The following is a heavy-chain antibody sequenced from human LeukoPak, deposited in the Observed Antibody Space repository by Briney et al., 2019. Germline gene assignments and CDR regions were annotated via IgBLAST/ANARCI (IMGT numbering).Heavy chain of an antibody. D-gene: IGHD1-26*01. CDR1: GGSISSSSYY. V-gene: IGHV4-39*07. J-gene: IGHJ5*02. CDR2: IYYSGST. Sequence: SETLSLTCTVSGGSISSSSYYWGWIRQPPEKGLEWIGSIYYSGSTYYNPSLKSRVTISVDTSKNQFSLKLSSVTAADTAVYYCARDYLGATRPILYNWFDPWGQGTLVTVSS. CDR3: ARDYLGATRPILYNWFDP.